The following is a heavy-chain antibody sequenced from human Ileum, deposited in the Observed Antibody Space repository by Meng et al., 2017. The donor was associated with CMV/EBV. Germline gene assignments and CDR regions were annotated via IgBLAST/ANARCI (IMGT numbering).Heavy chain of an antibody. J-gene: IGHJ4*02. CDR2: ISTYNGNT. V-gene: IGHV1-18*01. Sequence: ASVKVSCKASGYTFTSYGISWVRQAPGQGLEWMGWISTYNGNTNYAQNLRGRITMTTDPSTSTTYMELRSLRSDDTAVYYCARDRGTYLAYLDFWGQGTLVTVSS. CDR1: GYTFTSYG. CDR3: ARDRGTYLAYLDF. D-gene: IGHD1-26*01.